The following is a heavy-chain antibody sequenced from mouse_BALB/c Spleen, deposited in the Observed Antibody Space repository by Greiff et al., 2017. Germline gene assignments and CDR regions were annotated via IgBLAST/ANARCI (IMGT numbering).Heavy chain of an antibody. CDR1: GYTFTDYN. CDR2: IYPYNGGT. Sequence: VQLKESGPELVKPGASVKISCKASGYTFTDYNMHWVKQSHGKSLEWIGYIYPYNGGTGYNQKFKSKATLTVDNSSSTAYMELRSLTSEDSAVYYCARAYGYDVGYFDVWGAGTTVTVSS. J-gene: IGHJ1*01. D-gene: IGHD2-2*01. CDR3: ARAYGYDVGYFDV. V-gene: IGHV1S29*02.